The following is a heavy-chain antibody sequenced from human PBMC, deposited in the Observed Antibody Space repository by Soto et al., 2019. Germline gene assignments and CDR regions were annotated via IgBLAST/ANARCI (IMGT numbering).Heavy chain of an antibody. Sequence: GGSLRLSCAASGFTFSSYAMHWVRRAPGKGLEWVAVISYDGSNKYYADSVKGRFTISRDNSKNSLYLQMNSLRAEDTALYYCAISQDRGGRTTFIYWGQGTQVTVSS. D-gene: IGHD3-16*01. J-gene: IGHJ4*02. CDR3: AISQDRGGRTTFIY. V-gene: IGHV3-30-3*01. CDR2: ISYDGSNK. CDR1: GFTFSSYA.